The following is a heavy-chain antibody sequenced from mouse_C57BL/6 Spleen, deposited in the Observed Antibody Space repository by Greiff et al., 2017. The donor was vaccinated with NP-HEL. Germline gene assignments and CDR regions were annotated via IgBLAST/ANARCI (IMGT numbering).Heavy chain of an antibody. CDR1: GYTFTSYW. Sequence: QVQLQQPGAELVMPGASVKLSCKASGYTFTSYWMHWVKQRPGQGLEWIGEIDPSDSYTNYNQKFKGKSTLTVDKSSSTAYMQLSSLTSEDSAVYYCARTPSLSSYGYWYFDVWGTGTTVTVSS. V-gene: IGHV1-69*01. CDR3: ARTPSLSSYGYWYFDV. J-gene: IGHJ1*03. CDR2: IDPSDSYT. D-gene: IGHD1-1*01.